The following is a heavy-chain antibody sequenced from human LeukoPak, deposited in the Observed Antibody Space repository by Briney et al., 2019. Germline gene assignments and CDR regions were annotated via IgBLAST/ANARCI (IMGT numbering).Heavy chain of an antibody. CDR2: IKEDGSEK. Sequence: GGSLRLSCTASGFTFSHHWMTWVRQAPEKGLEWVANIKEDGSEKDYVDSVKGRFTISIDNGKNSLYLQMNSLRGEDTAVYYCARLNWNYADYWGQRTLVTVSS. CDR3: ARLNWNYADY. J-gene: IGHJ4*02. D-gene: IGHD3-3*01. CDR1: GFTFSHHW. V-gene: IGHV3-7*01.